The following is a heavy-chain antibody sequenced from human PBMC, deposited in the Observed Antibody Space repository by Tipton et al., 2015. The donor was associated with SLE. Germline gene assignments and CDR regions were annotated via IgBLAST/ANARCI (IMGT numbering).Heavy chain of an antibody. CDR3: AKELIGYSSSWYSRTDDAFDI. J-gene: IGHJ3*02. CDR2: IWYDGSNK. V-gene: IGHV3-30*18. D-gene: IGHD6-13*01. Sequence: RSLRLSCAASGFTFSDHNMDWVRQAPGKGLEWAAVIWYDGSNKYYADSVKGRFTISRDNSKNTLYLQMNSLRAEDTAVYYCAKELIGYSSSWYSRTDDAFDIWGQGTMVTVSS. CDR1: GFTFSDHN.